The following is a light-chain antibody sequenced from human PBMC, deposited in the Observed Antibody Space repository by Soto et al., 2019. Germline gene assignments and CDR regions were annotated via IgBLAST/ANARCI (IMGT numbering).Light chain of an antibody. CDR2: KDS. CDR3: YSAADNNLGV. J-gene: IGLJ2*01. Sequence: SYELTQPSSVSVSPGQTARITCSGDLLTKKYARWFQQKPGQAPVLLIYKDSERPSGIPERFSGSISGTTATLTISGAQVEDEADYYCYSAADNNLGVFGGGTKVTVL. V-gene: IGLV3-27*01. CDR1: LLTKKY.